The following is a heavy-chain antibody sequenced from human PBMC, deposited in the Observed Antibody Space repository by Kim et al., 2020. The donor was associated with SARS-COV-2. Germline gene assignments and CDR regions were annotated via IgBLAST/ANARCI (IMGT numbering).Heavy chain of an antibody. CDR3: ARAQGGLLWFGGGVDS. V-gene: IGHV4-39*07. CDR1: GGSISSRSYY. Sequence: SETLSLTCTVSGGSISSRSYYWGWIRQPPGKGLEWIGSIYYSGSTYYNPSLKSRVTISVDTSKNQFSLKLSSVTAADTAVYYCARAQGGLLWFGGGVDSWGQGTLVTVSS. D-gene: IGHD3-10*01. J-gene: IGHJ4*02. CDR2: IYYSGST.